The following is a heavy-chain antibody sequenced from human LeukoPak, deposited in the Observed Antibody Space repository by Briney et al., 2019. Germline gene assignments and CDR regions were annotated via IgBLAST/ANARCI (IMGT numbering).Heavy chain of an antibody. CDR3: ARARLYYYGSGSYRYDY. D-gene: IGHD3-10*01. J-gene: IGHJ4*02. CDR2: ISSSASVA. CDR1: GFTLSSYD. Sequence: GGSLRLSCAASGFTLSSYDMNWVRQAPAKGLEWISYISSSASVAYYADSVKGRFTISRDNAKNSLYLQMNSLRAEDTAVYYCARARLYYYGSGSYRYDYWGQGTLVSVSS. V-gene: IGHV3-48*03.